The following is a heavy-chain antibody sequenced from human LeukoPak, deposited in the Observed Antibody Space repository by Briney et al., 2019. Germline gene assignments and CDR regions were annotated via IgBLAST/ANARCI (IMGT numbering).Heavy chain of an antibody. CDR3: VRAPSGGWDGWFDP. D-gene: IGHD2-15*01. CDR2: ISSDGTST. J-gene: IGHJ5*02. Sequence: GGSLRLSCAASGFTLSNYWMHWVRQVPGKGLVRVTRISSDGTSTSYADSVKGRLTVSRDNAKNTLYLQMNSLRAEDTAVCYCVRAPSGGWDGWFDPWGQGTLVTVSS. CDR1: GFTLSNYW. V-gene: IGHV3-74*01.